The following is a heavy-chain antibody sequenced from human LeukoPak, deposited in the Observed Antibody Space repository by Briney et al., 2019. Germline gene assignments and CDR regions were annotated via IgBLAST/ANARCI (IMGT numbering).Heavy chain of an antibody. J-gene: IGHJ4*02. CDR2: IYYSGST. CDR3: ATLSMITFGGVTKMYSYYFDY. V-gene: IGHV4-39*01. Sequence: PSETLSLTCTASGGSISSSSYYRGWIRQPPGKGLEWIGSIYYSGSTYYNPSLKSRVTISVDTSKNQFSLKLSSVTAADTAVYYCATLSMITFGGVTKMYSYYFDYWGQGTLVTVSS. D-gene: IGHD3-16*01. CDR1: GGSISSSSYY.